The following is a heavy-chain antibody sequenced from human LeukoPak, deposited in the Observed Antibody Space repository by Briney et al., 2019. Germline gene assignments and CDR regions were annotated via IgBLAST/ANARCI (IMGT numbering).Heavy chain of an antibody. J-gene: IGHJ6*03. D-gene: IGHD3-3*01. CDR3: ARQAFDCDFCRIPYMDV. V-gene: IGHV4-59*08. CDR1: GGSISSYY. Sequence: SETLSLTCTVSGGSISSYYWSWIRQPPGKGLEWIGSIYHSGSTYYNPSLKSRVTISVDTSKNQFSLKLSSVTAADTAVYYCARQAFDCDFCRIPYMDVWGIGTTVTVSS. CDR2: IYHSGST.